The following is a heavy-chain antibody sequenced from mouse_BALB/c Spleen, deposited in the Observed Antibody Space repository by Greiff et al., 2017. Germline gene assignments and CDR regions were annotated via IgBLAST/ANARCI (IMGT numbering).Heavy chain of an antibody. CDR1: GFNIKDTY. CDR2: IDPANGNT. CDR3: ARSFGNSAWFAY. D-gene: IGHD2-1*01. V-gene: IGHV14-3*02. Sequence: DVQLQESGAELVKPGASVKLSCTASGFNIKDTYMHWVKQRPEQGLEWIGRIDPANGNTKYDPKFQGKATITADTSSNTAYLQLSSLTSEDTAVYYCARSFGNSAWFAYWGQGTLVTVSA. J-gene: IGHJ3*01.